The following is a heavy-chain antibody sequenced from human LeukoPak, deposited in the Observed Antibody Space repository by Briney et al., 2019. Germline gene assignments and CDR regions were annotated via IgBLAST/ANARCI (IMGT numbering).Heavy chain of an antibody. CDR2: ISGSGGST. D-gene: IGHD6-19*01. CDR1: GFTFSSYA. V-gene: IGHV3-23*01. J-gene: IGHJ5*02. CDR3: AKGDSSGWFNWFDP. Sequence: PGGSLRLSCAASGFTFSSYAMSWVRQAPGKGLEWVSAISGSGGSTYYADSVKGRFTLSRDNSKNTLYLQMNSLRAEDTAVYYCAKGDSSGWFNWFDPWGQGTLVTVSS.